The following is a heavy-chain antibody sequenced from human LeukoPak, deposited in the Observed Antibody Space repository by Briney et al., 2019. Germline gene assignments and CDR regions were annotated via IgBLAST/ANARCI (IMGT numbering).Heavy chain of an antibody. CDR2: IYYSGST. CDR3: ASGSTYYGDYDY. CDR1: GGSISSSNW. J-gene: IGHJ4*02. D-gene: IGHD4-17*01. V-gene: IGHV4-30-4*01. Sequence: SETLSLTCAVSGGSISSSNWWSWVRQPPGKGLEWIGYIYYSGSTYYNPSLKSRVTISVDTSKNQFSLKLSSVTAADTAVYYCASGSTYYGDYDYWGQGTLVTVSS.